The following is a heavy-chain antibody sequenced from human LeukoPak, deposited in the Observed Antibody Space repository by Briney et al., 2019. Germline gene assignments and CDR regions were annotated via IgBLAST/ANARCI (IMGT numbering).Heavy chain of an antibody. J-gene: IGHJ4*02. V-gene: IGHV3-74*01. CDR1: GFTFSIYW. CDR3: AARRDPDDY. Sequence: GGSLRLPCAASGFTFSIYWMHWVRQAPGKGLVWVSRINTDGSTTNYAESVKGRFTISRDNAKNTLYLQMNSLRAEDTAVYYCAARRDPDDYWGQGTLVTVSS. CDR2: INTDGSTT.